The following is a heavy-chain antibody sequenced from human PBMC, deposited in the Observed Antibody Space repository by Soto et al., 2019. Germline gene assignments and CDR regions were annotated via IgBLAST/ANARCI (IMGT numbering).Heavy chain of an antibody. V-gene: IGHV1-58*01. CDR3: AADRCGGDCYSDYYYYGMDV. CDR2: IVVGSGNT. J-gene: IGHJ6*02. D-gene: IGHD2-21*02. Sequence: SVKVSCKASGFTVTSSAVQWVRQARGQRLEWIGWIVVGSGNTNYAQKFQERVTITRDMSTSTAYMELSSLRSEDTAVYYCAADRCGGDCYSDYYYYGMDVWGQGTTVTVSS. CDR1: GFTVTSSA.